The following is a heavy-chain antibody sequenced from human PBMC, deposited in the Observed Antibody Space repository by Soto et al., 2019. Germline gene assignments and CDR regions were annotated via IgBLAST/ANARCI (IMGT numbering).Heavy chain of an antibody. V-gene: IGHV4-34*01. CDR2: INHSGST. Sequence: TSETLSLTCAVYGGSFSSYYCSWIRQPPGKGLEWIGEINHSGSTNYNPSLKSRVTMSVDTSKNQFSLKLSSVTAADTAIYYCAKGRGVRGIISTYYYYDMDVWGQGTTVTVSS. D-gene: IGHD3-10*01. J-gene: IGHJ6*02. CDR3: AKGRGVRGIISTYYYYDMDV. CDR1: GGSFSSYY.